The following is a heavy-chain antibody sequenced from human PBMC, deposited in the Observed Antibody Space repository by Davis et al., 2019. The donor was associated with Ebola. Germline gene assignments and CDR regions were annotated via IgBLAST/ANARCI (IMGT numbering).Heavy chain of an antibody. J-gene: IGHJ6*02. CDR1: GFAFRNNA. CDR3: ARGPMPSWYADYYKYGMDV. D-gene: IGHD6-13*01. V-gene: IGHV3-43*02. CDR2: ISVSGART. Sequence: GESLKISCSASGFAFRNNAMNWVRQAPGKGLEWVSGISVSGARTFYANSVKGRFTISRDNNKESLYLQINSLRSEDTVLYFCARGPMPSWYADYYKYGMDVWGQGTTVTASS.